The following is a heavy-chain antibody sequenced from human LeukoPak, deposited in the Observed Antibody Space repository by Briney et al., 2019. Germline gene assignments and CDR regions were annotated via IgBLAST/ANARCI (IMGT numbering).Heavy chain of an antibody. CDR1: GEPFSDYY. D-gene: IGHD5-24*01. J-gene: IGHJ4*02. Sequence: PSETLSLTCAVYGEPFSDYYWSWIRQPPGKGLEWIGKINHSGSTNYSPSLKSRVTISIDTSKNQFSLKLNSMTAADTAVYYCARGEGARDGYNYEGPFYFDYWGQGTLVTVSS. CDR3: ARGEGARDGYNYEGPFYFDY. CDR2: INHSGST. V-gene: IGHV4-34*01.